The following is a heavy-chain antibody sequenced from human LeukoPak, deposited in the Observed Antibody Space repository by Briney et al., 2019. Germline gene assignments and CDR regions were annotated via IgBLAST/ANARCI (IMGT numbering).Heavy chain of an antibody. CDR3: ARGGSHDFWSGYYHHYFDY. V-gene: IGHV1-8*01. CDR2: MKPNSGNT. J-gene: IGHJ4*02. Sequence: ASVKVSCKASGYTFTSYDINWVRQATGQGLEWMGWMKPNSGNTGYAQKFQGRVTMIRNTSISTAYMELSSLRSEDTAVYYCARGGSHDFWSGYYHHYFDYWGQGTLVTVSS. CDR1: GYTFTSYD. D-gene: IGHD3-3*01.